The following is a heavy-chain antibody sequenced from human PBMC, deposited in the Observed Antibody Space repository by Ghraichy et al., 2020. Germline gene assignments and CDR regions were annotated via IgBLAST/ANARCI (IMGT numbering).Heavy chain of an antibody. V-gene: IGHV3-23*01. CDR2: ISGSGGST. CDR3: AKQVYEAGWFDP. D-gene: IGHD5/OR15-5a*01. Sequence: GGSLRLSCAASGFTFSSYAMSWVRQAPGKGLEWVSAISGSGGSTYYSDSVKGRFTISRDNSKNTLYLQMNSLRAEDTAVYYCAKQVYEAGWFDPWGQGTLVTVSS. CDR1: GFTFSSYA. J-gene: IGHJ5*02.